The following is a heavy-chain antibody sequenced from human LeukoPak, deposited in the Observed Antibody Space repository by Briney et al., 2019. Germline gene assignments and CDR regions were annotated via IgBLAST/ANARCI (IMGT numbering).Heavy chain of an antibody. CDR3: ARGLRDIVVVPAAMKTNWFDP. D-gene: IGHD2-2*01. V-gene: IGHV4-34*01. Sequence: SETLSLTCAVYGGSFSGYYWSWIRQPPGKGLEWIGEINHSGSTNYNPSLKGRVTISVDTSKNQFSLKLSSVTAADTAVYYCARGLRDIVVVPAAMKTNWFDPWGQGTLVTVSS. CDR2: INHSGST. J-gene: IGHJ5*02. CDR1: GGSFSGYY.